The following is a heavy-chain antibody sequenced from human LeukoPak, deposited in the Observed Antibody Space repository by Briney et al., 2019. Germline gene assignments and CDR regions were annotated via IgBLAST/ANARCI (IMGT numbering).Heavy chain of an antibody. V-gene: IGHV3-30*03. CDR1: GFTFSSYG. Sequence: LPWGSLRLSCAASGFTFSSYGMHWVRQAPGKGLEWVAVISYDGSNKYYADSVKGRFTISRDNSKNTLYLQMNSLRAEDTAVYYCVMQIWGFDYWGQGTLVTVSS. CDR3: VMQIWGFDY. D-gene: IGHD3-16*01. J-gene: IGHJ4*02. CDR2: ISYDGSNK.